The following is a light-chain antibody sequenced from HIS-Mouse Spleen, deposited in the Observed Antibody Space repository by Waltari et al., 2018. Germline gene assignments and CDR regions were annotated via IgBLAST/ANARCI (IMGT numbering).Light chain of an antibody. Sequence: SSELTQDPAVSVALGQTVRITCPGASLRSYYATWYQQKPGQAPVLVIYGKNNRPSGIPDRFSGSSSGNTASLTITGAQAEDEADYYCNSRDSSGNHVVFGGGTKLTVL. CDR3: NSRDSSGNHVV. CDR2: GKN. J-gene: IGLJ2*01. CDR1: SLRSYY. V-gene: IGLV3-19*01.